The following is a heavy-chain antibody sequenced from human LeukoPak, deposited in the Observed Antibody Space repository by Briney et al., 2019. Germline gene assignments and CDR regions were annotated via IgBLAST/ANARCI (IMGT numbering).Heavy chain of an antibody. CDR2: INHSGST. CDR1: GGSFSGYY. Sequence: SETLSLTCAVYGGSFSGYYWSWIRQPPGKGLEWIGEINHSGSTNYNPSLKSRVTISVDTSKNQFSLKLSSVTAADTAVYYCAREAPMVRGVILYNWFDPWGQGTLVTVSS. J-gene: IGHJ5*02. CDR3: AREAPMVRGVILYNWFDP. D-gene: IGHD3-10*01. V-gene: IGHV4-34*01.